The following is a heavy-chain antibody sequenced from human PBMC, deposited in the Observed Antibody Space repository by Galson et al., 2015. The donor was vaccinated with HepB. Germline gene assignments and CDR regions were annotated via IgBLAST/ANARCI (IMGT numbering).Heavy chain of an antibody. V-gene: IGHV3-30-3*01. D-gene: IGHD4-17*01. CDR3: ARSTYGDYYYGMDV. CDR2: MSYDGSSK. Sequence: SLRLSCAASGFTFSNYAMHWVRQAPGKGLEWVAVMSYDGSSKYYADSVKGRFIISRDNPKNTLYLQMNSLRGEDTAVYYCARSTYGDYYYGMDVWGQGTTVTVPS. J-gene: IGHJ6*02. CDR1: GFTFSNYA.